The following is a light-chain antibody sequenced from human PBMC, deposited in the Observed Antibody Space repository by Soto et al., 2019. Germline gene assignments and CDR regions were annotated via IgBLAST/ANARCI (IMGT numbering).Light chain of an antibody. CDR3: AAWDDRLRGVV. CDR1: NSNIGTNN. V-gene: IGLV1-44*01. CDR2: SDS. Sequence: QSVLTQPPSASGTPGQRVTISCSGSNSNIGTNNVNWYQQLPGTAPNLLIHSDSQRPSGVPDRFSGSKSGTSASLAISGLQSDDEADYYCAAWDDRLRGVVFGGGTKLTVL. J-gene: IGLJ2*01.